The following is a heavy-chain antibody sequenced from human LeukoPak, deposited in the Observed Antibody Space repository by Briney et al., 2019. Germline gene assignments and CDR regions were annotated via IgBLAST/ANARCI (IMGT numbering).Heavy chain of an antibody. V-gene: IGHV6-1*01. CDR1: GDSVSSNSAA. D-gene: IGHD6-19*01. CDR2: TYYRSKWYN. Sequence: SQTLSLTCVVSGDSVSSNSAAWNWIRQSPSRGLEWLGRTYYRSKWYNDYAVPVKSRITINPDTSKNQFSLQLNSVTPEDTAVYYCARGIAVAGKSGYFQHWGQGTLVTVSS. CDR3: ARGIAVAGKSGYFQH. J-gene: IGHJ1*01.